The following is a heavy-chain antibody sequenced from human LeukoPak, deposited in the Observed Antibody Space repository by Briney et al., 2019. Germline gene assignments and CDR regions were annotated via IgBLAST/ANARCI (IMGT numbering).Heavy chain of an antibody. V-gene: IGHV3-7*05. CDR1: GFSFSTSW. CDR3: ARGGISRAAFDV. Sequence: GGSLRFSCVASGFSFSTSWMSWVRQAPGKEPEWVANIKEDGSEKSYVDSVKGRFTISRDNAKNLLYLEMDSLRVEDTAIYYCARGGISRAAFDVWGQGTMVTVS. CDR2: IKEDGSEK. D-gene: IGHD2-21*01. J-gene: IGHJ3*01.